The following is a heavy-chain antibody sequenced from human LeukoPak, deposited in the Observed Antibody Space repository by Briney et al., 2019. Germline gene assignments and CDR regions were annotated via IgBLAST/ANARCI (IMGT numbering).Heavy chain of an antibody. CDR2: MYYSGST. V-gene: IGHV4-59*08. CDR1: GGSISSYQ. J-gene: IGHJ5*02. CDR3: AGHSREGGSSWHIRSRFDP. D-gene: IGHD6-13*01. Sequence: SETLSLTCTVSGGSISSYQWSWIQQPPGKGLEWIGYMYYSGSTNYNPSLKSRVTISVDTSKNQFSLKLSSVTAADTAVYYCAGHSREGGSSWHIRSRFDPWGQGTLVTVSS.